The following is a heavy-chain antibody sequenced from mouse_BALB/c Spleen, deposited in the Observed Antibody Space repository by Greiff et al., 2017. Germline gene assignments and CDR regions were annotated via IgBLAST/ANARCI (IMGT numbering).Heavy chain of an antibody. CDR2: ISYSGST. CDR1: GYSITSDYA. D-gene: IGHD2-4*01. CDR3: AIYYDYEGFAY. Sequence: EVQLQESGPGLVKPSQSLSLTCTVTGYSITSDYAWNWIRQFPGNKLEWMGYISYSGSTSYNPSLKSRISITRDTSKNQFFLQLNSVTTEDTATYYCAIYYDYEGFAYWGQGTLVTVSA. J-gene: IGHJ3*01. V-gene: IGHV3-2*02.